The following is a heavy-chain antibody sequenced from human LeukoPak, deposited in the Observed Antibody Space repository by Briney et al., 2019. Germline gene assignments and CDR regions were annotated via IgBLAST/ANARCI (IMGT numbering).Heavy chain of an antibody. CDR3: AKVKYTGYDFYFDN. V-gene: IGHV3-30*18. CDR2: ISHDGINK. D-gene: IGHD5-12*01. Sequence: PGGSLRLPCAASGFTFSSYGMHWVRQAPGKGLEWVGVISHDGINKEYGESVKGRFTISRDNSKNTSYLQMSSLRAEDTAVYYCAKVKYTGYDFYFDNWGQGALVTVSS. J-gene: IGHJ4*02. CDR1: GFTFSSYG.